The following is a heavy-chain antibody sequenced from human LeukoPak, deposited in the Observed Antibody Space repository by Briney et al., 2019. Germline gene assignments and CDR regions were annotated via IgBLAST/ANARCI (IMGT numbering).Heavy chain of an antibody. CDR2: IPYDGSNK. J-gene: IGHJ4*02. CDR3: ARDGPPYDSSGYYSYYFDY. Sequence: GGSLRLSCAASGFTFSMYAMHWVRQAPGKGLEWVAVIPYDGSNKYYADSVQGRFTISRDNSKNTLYLQMNSLRAEDTAVYYCARDGPPYDSSGYYSYYFDYWGQGTLVTVSS. V-gene: IGHV3-30-3*01. D-gene: IGHD3-22*01. CDR1: GFTFSMYA.